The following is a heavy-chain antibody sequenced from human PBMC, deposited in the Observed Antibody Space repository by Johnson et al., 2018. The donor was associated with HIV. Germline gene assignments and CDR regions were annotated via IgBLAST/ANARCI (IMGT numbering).Heavy chain of an antibody. CDR2: ISYDGSNK. Sequence: QVQLVESGGSLVQPGGSLRLSCAGSGFTFSSYAMHWVRQAPGKGLEWVAVISYDGSNKYYADSVKGRFTISRDNSKNTLYLQMNSLRAEDTAVYYCARDRGSMPAVAFDIWGQGTMVTVSS. CDR1: GFTFSSYA. V-gene: IGHV3-30*04. CDR3: ARDRGSMPAVAFDI. J-gene: IGHJ3*02. D-gene: IGHD2-2*01.